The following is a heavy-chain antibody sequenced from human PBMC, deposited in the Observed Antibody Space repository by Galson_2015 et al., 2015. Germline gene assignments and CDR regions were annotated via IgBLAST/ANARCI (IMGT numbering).Heavy chain of an antibody. CDR3: ARDSADPYYFDY. CDR1: GFTFSTSP. J-gene: IGHJ4*02. D-gene: IGHD2-15*01. CDR2: ISSSSVYI. V-gene: IGHV3-21*01. Sequence: SLRLSCAASGFTFSTSPMNWVRQAPGKGLEWVSSISSSSVYIYYADSVKGRFTISRDNAKNSLYLQMNSLRVEDTAVYFCARDSADPYYFDYWGRGTLVTVSS.